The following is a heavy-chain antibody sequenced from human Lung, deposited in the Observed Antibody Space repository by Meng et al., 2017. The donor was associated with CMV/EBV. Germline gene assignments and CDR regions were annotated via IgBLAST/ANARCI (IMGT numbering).Heavy chain of an antibody. CDR1: GFTFNNYA. J-gene: IGHJ3*02. CDR2: VSYDGNNK. V-gene: IGHV3-30-3*02. Sequence: GESLKISCAASGFTFNNYAMRWVRQAPGKGLQWVAVVSYDGNNKYYADSVKGRFTISRDNSKNTLDLQMNSLRAEDTAMYYCAKKGPYCGSTSCPPDAFDIWGQGTMVTVSS. D-gene: IGHD2-2*01. CDR3: AKKGPYCGSTSCPPDAFDI.